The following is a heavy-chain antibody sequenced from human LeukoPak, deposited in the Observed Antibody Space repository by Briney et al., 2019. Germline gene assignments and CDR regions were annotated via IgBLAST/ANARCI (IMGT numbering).Heavy chain of an antibody. J-gene: IGHJ5*02. Sequence: GGSLRLSCAASGFIFTNYAMTWVRQAPGKGLEWVSTISQGGENTYYADSVKGRFTISRDNSKNTLYLQVSSLSAEDTAVYYCAKLVIPSHSKYFGPWGQGTLVTVSS. CDR3: AKLVIPSHSKYFGP. V-gene: IGHV3-23*01. CDR2: ISQGGENT. CDR1: GFIFTNYA. D-gene: IGHD4-11*01.